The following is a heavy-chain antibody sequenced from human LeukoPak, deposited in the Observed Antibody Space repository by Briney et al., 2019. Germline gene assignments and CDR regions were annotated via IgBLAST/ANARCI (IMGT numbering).Heavy chain of an antibody. Sequence: PGGSLRLSCVASGFSFGNYAMSWVRQAPGKGVQWVSQISGTGGATWYAGFARDRFTISRDNSKKTLYLQMSGLRVEDTAMYYCVKDPRDTYGTNWFVSWGQGTLLIVSS. V-gene: IGHV3-23*01. CDR2: ISGTGGAT. J-gene: IGHJ5*01. CDR1: GFSFGNYA. CDR3: VKDPRDTYGTNWFVS. D-gene: IGHD2-21*01.